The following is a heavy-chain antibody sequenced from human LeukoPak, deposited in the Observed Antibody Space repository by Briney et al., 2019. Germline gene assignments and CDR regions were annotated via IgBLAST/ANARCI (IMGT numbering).Heavy chain of an antibody. CDR1: GFTIGHDV. J-gene: IGHJ3*01. Sequence: PARSLRLSFITSGFTIGHDVMHWVRQAPGKGLEWLAVISYDETRKFYADAVQGRFTISRDNSNYTLFLQMHSLRSDDSAVYYCVRARVRARFGAFDVWGQGTAVTVSS. D-gene: IGHD3-16*01. V-gene: IGHV3-30*03. CDR3: VRARVRARFGAFDV. CDR2: ISYDETRK.